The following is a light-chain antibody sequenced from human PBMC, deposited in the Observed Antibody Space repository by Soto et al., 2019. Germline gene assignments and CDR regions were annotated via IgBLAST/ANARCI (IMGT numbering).Light chain of an antibody. CDR3: SSYAVKKNFVV. Sequence: QPVLPQTPSASGSPGQSVTISCTGSSDDIGGYDYVSWYQHHPGRTPKLIIYEVNKRPSGVPDRFSGSKSGNTASLTVSGLQAEDGADYYCSSYAVKKNFVVFGSGTKLTVL. CDR1: SDDIGGYDY. J-gene: IGLJ1*01. CDR2: EVN. V-gene: IGLV2-8*01.